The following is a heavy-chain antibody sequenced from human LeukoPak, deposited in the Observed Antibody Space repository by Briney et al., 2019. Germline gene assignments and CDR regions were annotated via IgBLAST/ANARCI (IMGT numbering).Heavy chain of an antibody. CDR3: ARSGSPIFDY. V-gene: IGHV3-23*01. CDR2: ITGSGGST. J-gene: IGHJ4*02. CDR1: GFTFSSHS. Sequence: PGGSLRLSCAASGFTFSSHSMNWVRQAPGKGLEWVSAITGSGGSTFYADSVKGRFTISRDNSKNTLYLQMNSLRAEDTAVYYCARSGSPIFDYWGQGTLVAVSS. D-gene: IGHD1-26*01.